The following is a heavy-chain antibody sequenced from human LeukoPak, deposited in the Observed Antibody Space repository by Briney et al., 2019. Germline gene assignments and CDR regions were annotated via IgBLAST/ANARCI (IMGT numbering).Heavy chain of an antibody. V-gene: IGHV3-23*01. D-gene: IGHD3-22*01. CDR2: ISGSGGDT. J-gene: IGHJ4*02. CDR1: GFIFSNYA. Sequence: GGSLRLSCAASGFIFSNYAMSWVRQAPGKGLEWVSAISGSGGDTYYADSVKGRLTISRDNSKNTLFLQMNSLRAEDTAVYYCAKYDSFDHYYDSSGRFDCWGQGTLVTVSS. CDR3: AKYDSFDHYYDSSGRFDC.